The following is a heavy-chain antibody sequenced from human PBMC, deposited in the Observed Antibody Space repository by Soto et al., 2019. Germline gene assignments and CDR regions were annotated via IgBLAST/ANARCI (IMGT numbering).Heavy chain of an antibody. CDR1: GYTFTSYA. Sequence: ASVKVSCKASGYTFTSYAISWVRQAPGQGLEWMGGIIPIFGTANYAQKFQGRVTITADESTSTAYMELSSLRSEDTAVYYCARGYCSGGSCYQPVWFDPWGQGTLVTVSS. CDR3: ARGYCSGGSCYQPVWFDP. V-gene: IGHV1-69*13. J-gene: IGHJ5*02. D-gene: IGHD2-15*01. CDR2: IIPIFGTA.